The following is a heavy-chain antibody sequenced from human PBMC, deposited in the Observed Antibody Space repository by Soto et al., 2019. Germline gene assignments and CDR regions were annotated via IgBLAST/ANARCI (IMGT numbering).Heavy chain of an antibody. V-gene: IGHV3-21*01. CDR2: ISSSSSYI. CDR3: ARDRRIVETRDYYGMDV. J-gene: IGHJ6*02. CDR1: GFTFSSYS. Sequence: EVQLVESGGGLVKPGVSLRLSCAASGFTFSSYSMNWVRQAPGKGLEWVSSISSSSSYIYYADSVKGRFTISRDNAKNSLYLQMNSLRAEDTAVYYCARDRRIVETRDYYGMDVWGQGTTVTVSS. D-gene: IGHD3-22*01.